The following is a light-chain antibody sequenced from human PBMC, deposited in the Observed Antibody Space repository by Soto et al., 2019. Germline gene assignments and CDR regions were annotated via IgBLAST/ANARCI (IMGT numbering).Light chain of an antibody. CDR3: QQYSNWPPAIT. CDR1: ETVSTN. J-gene: IGKJ5*01. V-gene: IGKV3-15*01. Sequence: IVLTQSPATLSVSPGERATLSFIATETVSTNLVWFQRKAGQPPRLLIYGSSTRATGVPDRFSGSGSGTEFAPIISSLQSEDVAVYYCQQYSNWPPAITFGKGTRLEIK. CDR2: GSS.